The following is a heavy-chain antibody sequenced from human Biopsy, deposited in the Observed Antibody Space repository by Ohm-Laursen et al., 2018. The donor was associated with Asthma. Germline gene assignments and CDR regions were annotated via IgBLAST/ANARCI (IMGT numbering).Heavy chain of an antibody. CDR2: IYYSGST. CDR1: GGSVSTGSYY. Sequence: SETLSLTCAVSGGSVSTGSYYWSWIRQPPGKGLEWIGYIYYSGSTNYNPSLKSRVTISVDTSKNQFSLKLSSVTAADTAVYYCARDRAMISETWGQGTLVTVSS. V-gene: IGHV4-61*01. J-gene: IGHJ5*02. D-gene: IGHD3-22*01. CDR3: ARDRAMISET.